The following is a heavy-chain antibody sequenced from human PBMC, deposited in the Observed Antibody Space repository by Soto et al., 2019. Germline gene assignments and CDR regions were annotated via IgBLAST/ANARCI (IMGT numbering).Heavy chain of an antibody. Sequence: EVQLVESGGGLVQPGGSLRLSCAASGFTVSRNYMSWVRQAPGKGLEWVSVVYGGGDAFYAESVKGRFTITRDNSKGTLYLQMNSLSAEDTAVYYCARDYAWYFDLWGRGTLVTVSS. D-gene: IGHD4-17*01. V-gene: IGHV3-66*01. J-gene: IGHJ2*01. CDR3: ARDYAWYFDL. CDR2: VYGGGDA. CDR1: GFTVSRNY.